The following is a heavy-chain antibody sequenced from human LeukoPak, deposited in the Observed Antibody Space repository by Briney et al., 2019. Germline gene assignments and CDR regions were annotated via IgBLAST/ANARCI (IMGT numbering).Heavy chain of an antibody. V-gene: IGHV1-18*01. D-gene: IGHD2-2*01. CDR2: ISAYNGNT. J-gene: IGHJ3*02. CDR1: GYTFTSYG. CDR3: AREVYCSSTSCSFDAFDI. Sequence: ASVKVSCKASGYTFTSYGISWVRQAPGQGLEWMGWISAYNGNTNYAQKLQGRATMTTDTSTSAAYMELRSLRSDDTAVYYCAREVYCSSTSCSFDAFDIWGQGTMVTVSS.